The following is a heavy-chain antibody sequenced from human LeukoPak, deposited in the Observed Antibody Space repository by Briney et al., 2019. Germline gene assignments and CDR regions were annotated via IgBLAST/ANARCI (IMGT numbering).Heavy chain of an antibody. CDR3: ARSLYSSNWFDP. Sequence: GASVKVSCKASGYAFTGYYMHWVRQAPGQGLEWMGWINPNSGGTNYAQKFQGRVTMTRDTSISTAYMELSRLRSDDTAVYYCARSLYSSNWFDPWGQGTLVTVSS. V-gene: IGHV1-2*02. CDR2: INPNSGGT. J-gene: IGHJ5*02. CDR1: GYAFTGYY. D-gene: IGHD6-13*01.